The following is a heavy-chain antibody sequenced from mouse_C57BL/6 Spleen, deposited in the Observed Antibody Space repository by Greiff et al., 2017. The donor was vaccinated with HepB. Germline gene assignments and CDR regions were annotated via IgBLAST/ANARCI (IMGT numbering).Heavy chain of an antibody. J-gene: IGHJ3*01. CDR2: IDPSDSET. V-gene: IGHV1-52*01. CDR1: GYTFTSYW. D-gene: IGHD2-2*01. CDR3: ARDEGYDGPFAY. Sequence: QVQLKQPGAELVRPGSSVKLSCKASGYTFTSYWMHWVKQRPIQGLEWIGNIDPSDSETHYNQKFKDKATLTVDKSSSTAYMQLSSLTSEDSAVYYCARDEGYDGPFAYWGQGTLVTVSA.